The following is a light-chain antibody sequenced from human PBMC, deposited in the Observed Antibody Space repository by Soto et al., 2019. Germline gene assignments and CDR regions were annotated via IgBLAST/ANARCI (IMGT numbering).Light chain of an antibody. V-gene: IGKV1-5*03. CDR3: QQRNVWPPIT. CDR1: QSISSW. Sequence: IQMTQSPSTLSASVGDRVTITCRASQSISSWLAWYQQKPGKAPKLLIYKASSLESGVPSRFSGSGSGTEFTLTINSLEPEDFAVYYCQQRNVWPPITFGQGTRLENK. CDR2: KAS. J-gene: IGKJ5*01.